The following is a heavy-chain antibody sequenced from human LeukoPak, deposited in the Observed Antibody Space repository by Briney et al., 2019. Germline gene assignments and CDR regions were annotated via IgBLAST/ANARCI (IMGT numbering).Heavy chain of an antibody. CDR3: ARGPGGYCSGGSCLNHFDY. CDR1: GYSFTGYW. J-gene: IGHJ4*02. V-gene: IGHV5-51*01. D-gene: IGHD2-15*01. Sequence: GQSLKISCKGSGYSFTGYWIGWGRQMPGKGLKWMGIIYPGDSDTRYSRCFQGQVTIAGDKSIGTAYLQWRSLKASDTAMYYCARGPGGYCSGGSCLNHFDYWGQGTLVTVSS. CDR2: IYPGDSDT.